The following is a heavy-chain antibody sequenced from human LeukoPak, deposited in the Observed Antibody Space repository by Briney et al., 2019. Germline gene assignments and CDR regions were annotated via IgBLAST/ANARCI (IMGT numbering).Heavy chain of an antibody. V-gene: IGHV3-21*01. CDR2: ISSSSSYI. CDR1: GFPFSSYC. CDR3: ARDLSMDDAFDI. Sequence: GGSLRLSCAPSGFPFSSYCMIWVRQAPGKGLEWVSSISSSSSYIYYADSVKGRFTISRDNAKNSLYLQMNSLRAEDTAVYYCARDLSMDDAFDIWGQGTMVTVSS. D-gene: IGHD3-10*01. J-gene: IGHJ3*02.